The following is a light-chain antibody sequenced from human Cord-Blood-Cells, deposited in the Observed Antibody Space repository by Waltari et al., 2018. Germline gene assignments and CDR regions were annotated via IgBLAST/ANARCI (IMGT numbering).Light chain of an antibody. Sequence: QSALTQPRSVSGSPGQSVTISCTGTSSDVGGYNYVSWYQQHPGKAPKPMIYDVSKRPSGVPDLFSGSKSGNTASLTISGLQAEDDADYYCCSYAGSYTYVFETGTKVTVL. J-gene: IGLJ1*01. CDR1: SSDVGGYNY. CDR2: DVS. V-gene: IGLV2-11*01. CDR3: CSYAGSYTYV.